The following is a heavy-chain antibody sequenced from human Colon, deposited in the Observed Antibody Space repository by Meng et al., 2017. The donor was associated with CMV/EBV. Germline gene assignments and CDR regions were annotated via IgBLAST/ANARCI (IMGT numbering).Heavy chain of an antibody. Sequence: SGFPFSSYWMHWVRQAPGKGLVWVSRINSDGSSTSYADSVKGRFTISGDNAKNTLYLQMNSLRAEDTAVYYCARSPYSSSSGWFDPWGQGTLVTVSS. CDR2: INSDGSST. J-gene: IGHJ5*02. CDR3: ARSPYSSSSGWFDP. CDR1: GFPFSSYW. V-gene: IGHV3-74*01. D-gene: IGHD6-6*01.